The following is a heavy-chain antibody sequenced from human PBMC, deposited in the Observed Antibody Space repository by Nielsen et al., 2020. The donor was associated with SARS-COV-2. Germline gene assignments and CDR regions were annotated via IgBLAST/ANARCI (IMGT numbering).Heavy chain of an antibody. V-gene: IGHV3-48*03. CDR3: ASSGWLDY. J-gene: IGHJ4*02. Sequence: GESRKISCAASGFTFSSYEMNWVRQAPGGGLEWVSYITNTADGSTVHYADSVQGRFTISRDNAKNSLYLQMDSLRADDTATYFCASSGWLDYWGPGTPVIVSP. D-gene: IGHD6-19*01. CDR1: GFTFSSYE. CDR2: ITNTADGSTV.